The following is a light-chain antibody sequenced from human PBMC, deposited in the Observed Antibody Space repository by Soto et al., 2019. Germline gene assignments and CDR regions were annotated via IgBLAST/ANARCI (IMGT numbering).Light chain of an antibody. Sequence: DIQMTQSPSSLSASVGDRVAITCRTSQSISTHLNWYQQKPGRPPKLLIYDASTLQGGVPSRFSGGGSETDFTLTITSLQPEEFATYYCQQSHNAPSTFGGGTRVE. J-gene: IGKJ4*01. CDR1: QSISTH. V-gene: IGKV1-39*01. CDR2: DAS. CDR3: QQSHNAPST.